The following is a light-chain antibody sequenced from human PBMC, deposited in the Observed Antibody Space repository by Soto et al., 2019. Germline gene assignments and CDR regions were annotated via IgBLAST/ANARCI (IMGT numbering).Light chain of an antibody. CDR1: QSVGSTF. CDR3: GQFVSSPPRT. V-gene: IGKV3-20*01. J-gene: IGKJ1*01. Sequence: DTVLTQSPCTLSLSPGERATLSCRAIQSVGSTFLAWYQQKPGQAPRLPIYGVSTRATGIPDRFSGSWSGTDFTLSISRLEPEDFAVYYCGQFVSSPPRTFGQGTKVDIK. CDR2: GVS.